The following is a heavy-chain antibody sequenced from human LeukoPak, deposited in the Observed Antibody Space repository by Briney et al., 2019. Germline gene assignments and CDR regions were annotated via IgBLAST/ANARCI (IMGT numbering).Heavy chain of an antibody. V-gene: IGHV4-59*01. D-gene: IGHD3-10*01. CDR3: ARSRVTMVRGSPNWNFDY. J-gene: IGHJ4*02. CDR1: GGSINTYY. CDR2: MYYSGST. Sequence: SETLSLTCPVSGGSINTYYWSWIRQPPGKGLEWIGYMYYSGSTNYNPSLKSRVIILVDTSKNQFSLKLSSVTAADTAVYYCARSRVTMVRGSPNWNFDYWGQGILVTVSS.